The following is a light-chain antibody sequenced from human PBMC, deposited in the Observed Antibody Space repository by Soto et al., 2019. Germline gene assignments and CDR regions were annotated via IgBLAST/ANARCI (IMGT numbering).Light chain of an antibody. CDR1: QSVSSYY. CDR3: QQRYSWPPT. V-gene: IGKV3D-20*02. J-gene: IGKJ5*01. Sequence: EIVLTQSPGTLSLSPGERATLSCRASQSVSSYYLAWYQQKPGQAPRLLIYAASSRATGIPDRFSGGGSGTDFTLTISRLEPEDFAVYYCQQRYSWPPTFGQGTRLEIK. CDR2: AAS.